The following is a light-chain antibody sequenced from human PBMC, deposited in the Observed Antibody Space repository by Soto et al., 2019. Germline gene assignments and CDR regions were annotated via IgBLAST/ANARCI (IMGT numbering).Light chain of an antibody. CDR2: AAS. V-gene: IGKV1-9*01. CDR1: QGISSY. CDR3: QQLNSYPRT. J-gene: IGKJ2*01. Sequence: IQLTQSPSSLSASVGDRVTITCRASQGISSYLAWYQQKPGKAPKLLIYAASTLQSGVPSRFSGSGSGTDFTLTISSLQTEDFATYYCQQLNSYPRTFGQGTTLEIK.